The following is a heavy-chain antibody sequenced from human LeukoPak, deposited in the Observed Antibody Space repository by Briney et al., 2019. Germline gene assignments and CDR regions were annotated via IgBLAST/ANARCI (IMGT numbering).Heavy chain of an antibody. D-gene: IGHD4-23*01. V-gene: IGHV4-34*01. Sequence: GSLRLSCAASGFTVSSNYMSWIRQPPGKGLEWIGEINHSGSTNYNPSLKSRVTISVDTSKNQFSLKLSSVTAADTAVYYCARHRQGLRWARTDFDYWGQGTLVTVSS. CDR3: ARHRQGLRWARTDFDY. CDR1: GFTVSSNY. CDR2: INHSGST. J-gene: IGHJ4*02.